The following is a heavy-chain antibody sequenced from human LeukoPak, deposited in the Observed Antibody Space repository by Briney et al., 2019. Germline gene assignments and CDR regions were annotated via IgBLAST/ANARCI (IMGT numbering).Heavy chain of an antibody. CDR3: AGHRDSSGTDY. V-gene: IGHV3-48*01. CDR2: ISRLSSTI. Sequence: GGSLRLSCAASGFTFSSYDMNWVRQAPGKGLEWVSYISRLSSTIYSADSVKGRFTISRDNAKNSLFLQMNSLRAEDTAVYYCAGHRDSSGTDYWGQGTLVTVSS. J-gene: IGHJ4*02. D-gene: IGHD3-22*01. CDR1: GFTFSSYD.